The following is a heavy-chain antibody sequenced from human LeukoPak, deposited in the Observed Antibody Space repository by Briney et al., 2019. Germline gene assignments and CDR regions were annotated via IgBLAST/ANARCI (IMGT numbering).Heavy chain of an antibody. CDR3: AREGIAAALGAFDI. Sequence: ASVKVSCKASGYTFTSYAMHWVRQAPGQRLEWMGWINAGNGNTKYSQKFQGRVTITRDTSASTAYMELSSLRSEDTAVFYCAREGIAAALGAFDIWGQGTMVTVSS. V-gene: IGHV1-3*01. D-gene: IGHD6-13*01. CDR2: INAGNGNT. J-gene: IGHJ3*02. CDR1: GYTFTSYA.